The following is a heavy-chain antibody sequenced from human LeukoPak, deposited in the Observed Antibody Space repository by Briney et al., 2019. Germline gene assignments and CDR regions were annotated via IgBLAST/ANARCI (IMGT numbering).Heavy chain of an antibody. V-gene: IGHV4-59*01. CDR1: GGSISSYY. CDR2: IYYSGST. Sequence: SETLSLTCTVSGGSISSYYWSWIRQPPGKGPEWIGYIYYSGSTNYNPSLKSRVTISVDTSKNQFSLKLSSVTAADTAVYYCAREGGYSYGFSYYYMDVWGKGTTVTISS. CDR3: AREGGYSYGFSYYYMDV. J-gene: IGHJ6*03. D-gene: IGHD5-18*01.